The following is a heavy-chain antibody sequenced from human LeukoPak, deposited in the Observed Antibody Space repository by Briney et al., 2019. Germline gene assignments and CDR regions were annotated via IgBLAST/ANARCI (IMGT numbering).Heavy chain of an antibody. Sequence: SSETLSLTCTVSGGSISSYYWSWIRQPPGKGLEWIGYIYYSGSTNYNPSLKSRVTMSVDASKNQFSLKLSSVTAADTAVYYCVSHCSGDCSGAFDYWGQGTLVTVSS. CDR1: GGSISSYY. J-gene: IGHJ4*02. V-gene: IGHV4-59*08. CDR2: IYYSGST. CDR3: VSHCSGDCSGAFDY. D-gene: IGHD2-21*02.